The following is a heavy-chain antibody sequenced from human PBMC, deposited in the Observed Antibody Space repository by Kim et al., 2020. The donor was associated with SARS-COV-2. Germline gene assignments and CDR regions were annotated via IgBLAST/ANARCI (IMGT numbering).Heavy chain of an antibody. CDR2: FGGSNK. Sequence: FGGSNKYYADSVKGRFTISRDNSKNMLFLQMNSLRAEDTAVYYCANFESWGQGTLVTVSS. J-gene: IGHJ4*02. CDR3: ANFES. V-gene: IGHV3-33*06.